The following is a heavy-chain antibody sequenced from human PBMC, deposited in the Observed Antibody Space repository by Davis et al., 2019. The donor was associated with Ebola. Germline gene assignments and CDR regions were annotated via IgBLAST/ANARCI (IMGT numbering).Heavy chain of an antibody. CDR1: GGPFSDYY. J-gene: IGHJ4*02. CDR2: INHRGST. Sequence: MPSETLSLTCAVYGGPFSDYYWSWIRQPPGKGLEWIGEINHRGSTKYNPSLKSRVTISVDTSKNQFSLRLTSVTAADTAVYYCARSGIAAAIDFWGQGTLVTVSS. V-gene: IGHV4-34*01. D-gene: IGHD6-13*01. CDR3: ARSGIAAAIDF.